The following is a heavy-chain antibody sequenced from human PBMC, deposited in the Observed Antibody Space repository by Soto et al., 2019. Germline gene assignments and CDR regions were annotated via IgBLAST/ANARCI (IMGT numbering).Heavy chain of an antibody. V-gene: IGHV1-18*01. D-gene: IGHD6-6*01. CDR3: ARLVGFEQIIEYSYYYYYMDV. CDR1: GYTFTSYG. CDR2: ISAYNGNT. J-gene: IGHJ6*03. Sequence: ASVKVSCKASGYTFTSYGISWVRQAPGQGLEWMGWISAYNGNTNYAQKLQGRVTMTTDTSTSTAYMELRSLRSDDTAVYYCARLVGFEQIIEYSYYYYYMDVWGKGTTVTVSS.